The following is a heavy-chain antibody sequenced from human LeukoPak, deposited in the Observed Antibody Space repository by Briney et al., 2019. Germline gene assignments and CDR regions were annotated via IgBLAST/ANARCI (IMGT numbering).Heavy chain of an antibody. CDR2: MYYTGYT. CDR3: AKARFTAEDAFDV. V-gene: IGHV4-59*11. CDR1: GDSIISHY. D-gene: IGHD1-14*01. J-gene: IGHJ3*01. Sequence: SETLSLTCAVSGDSIISHYWSWIRQPPGRGLEWIGCMYYTGYTKYNPSLKSRVSMSVDVSQNHFSLKLTSVTAADTAVYYCAKARFTAEDAFDVWGQGSMVTVSS.